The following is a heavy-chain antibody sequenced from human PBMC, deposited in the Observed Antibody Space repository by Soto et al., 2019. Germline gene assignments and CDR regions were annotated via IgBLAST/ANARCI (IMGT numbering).Heavy chain of an antibody. J-gene: IGHJ6*02. D-gene: IGHD3-16*01. CDR2: KHTSGTT. CDR3: ARGGEFYVLDV. CDR1: GGYISGYY. Sequence: QVQLQESGPGVVKPSETLSLTCTVSGGYISGYYWTWIRQPAGKGLEWIGRKHTSGTTNYNPSLKSRVTMSIDTSTNQFSLNLPSVTAADKAVYYCARGGEFYVLDVWGQGTTVAVPS. V-gene: IGHV4-4*07.